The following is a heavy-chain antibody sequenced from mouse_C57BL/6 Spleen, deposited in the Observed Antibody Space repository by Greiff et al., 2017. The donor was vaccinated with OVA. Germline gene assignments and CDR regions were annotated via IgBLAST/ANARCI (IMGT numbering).Heavy chain of an antibody. CDR2: IYPRSGNT. D-gene: IGHD2-5*01. CDR1: GYTFTSYG. V-gene: IGHV1-81*01. J-gene: IGHJ1*03. Sequence: QVQLQQSGAELARPGASVKLSCKASGYTFTSYGISWVKQRTGQGLEWIGEIYPRSGNTYYNEKFKGKATLTADKSSSTAYMELRSLTSEDSAVYFCARGYSNPYWYFDVWGTGTTVTVSS. CDR3: ARGYSNPYWYFDV.